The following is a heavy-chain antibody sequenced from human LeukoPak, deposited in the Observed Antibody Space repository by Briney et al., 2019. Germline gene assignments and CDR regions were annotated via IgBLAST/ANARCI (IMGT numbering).Heavy chain of an antibody. CDR2: ISSRGSTI. V-gene: IGHV3-11*01. CDR3: ARAPGDSSGYQ. Sequence: GGSLRLSCAASGFTLSDYYMSWVRQAPGKGLEWVSYISSRGSTIYYADSVKGRFTISRDNAKNSVYLQMNSLRAEDTAVYYCARAPGDSSGYQWGQGALVTVAS. J-gene: IGHJ4*02. CDR1: GFTLSDYY. D-gene: IGHD3-22*01.